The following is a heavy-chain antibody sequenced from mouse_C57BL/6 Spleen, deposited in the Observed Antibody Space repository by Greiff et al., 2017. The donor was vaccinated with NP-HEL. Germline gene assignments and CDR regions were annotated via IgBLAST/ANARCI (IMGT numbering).Heavy chain of an antibody. CDR1: GYTFTSYW. CDR3: ARMGPSYSNYPLAY. CDR2: IYPGSGST. J-gene: IGHJ3*01. D-gene: IGHD2-5*01. Sequence: QVQLQQPGAELVKPGASVKMSCKASGYTFTSYWITWVKQRPGQGLEWIGDIYPGSGSTNYNEKFKSKATLTVDTSSSTAYMQLSSLTSEDSEVYYCARMGPSYSNYPLAYWGQGTLVTVSA. V-gene: IGHV1-55*01.